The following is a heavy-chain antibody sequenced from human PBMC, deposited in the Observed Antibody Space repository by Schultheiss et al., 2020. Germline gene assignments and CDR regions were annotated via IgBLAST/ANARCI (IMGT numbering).Heavy chain of an antibody. CDR2: IYHSGST. V-gene: IGHV4-30-4*07. CDR1: GGSISSGGYS. D-gene: IGHD1-14*01. J-gene: IGHJ3*02. CDR3: ARGTPQKKAHTGRGAFDI. Sequence: SETLSLTCAVSGGSISSGGYSWSWIRQPPGKGLEWIGYIYHSGSTYYNPSLKSLVTISVDTSKNQFSLKLSSVTAADTAVYYCARGTPQKKAHTGRGAFDIWGQGTMVTVSS.